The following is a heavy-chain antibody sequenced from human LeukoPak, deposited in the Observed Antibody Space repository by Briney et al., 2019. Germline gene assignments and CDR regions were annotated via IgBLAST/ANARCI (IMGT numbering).Heavy chain of an antibody. CDR2: INPNSGGT. D-gene: IGHD6-6*01. CDR1: GYTFTCYY. J-gene: IGHJ4*02. CDR3: AITDRIAARHSAEGY. V-gene: IGHV1-2*02. Sequence: ASVKVSCKASGYTFTCYYMHWVRQAPGQGLEWMGWINPNSGGTNYAQKFQGRVTMTRDTSISTAYMELSRLRSDDTAVYYCAITDRIAARHSAEGYWGQGTLVTVSS.